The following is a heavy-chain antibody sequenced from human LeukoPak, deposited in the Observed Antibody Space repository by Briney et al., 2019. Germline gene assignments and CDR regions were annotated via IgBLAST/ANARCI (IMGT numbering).Heavy chain of an antibody. Sequence: SETLSLTCTVSGYSISSGYYWGWIRQPPGKGLEWIGSIYHSGSTYYNPSLKSRVTISVDTSKNQFSLKLSSVTAADTAVYYCARGSTGAWDDWGQGTLVTVSS. CDR1: GYSISSGYY. V-gene: IGHV4-38-2*02. CDR3: ARGSTGAWDD. J-gene: IGHJ4*02. CDR2: IYHSGST. D-gene: IGHD7-27*01.